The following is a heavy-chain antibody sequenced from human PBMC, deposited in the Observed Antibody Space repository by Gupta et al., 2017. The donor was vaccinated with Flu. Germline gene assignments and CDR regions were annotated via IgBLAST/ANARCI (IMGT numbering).Heavy chain of an antibody. J-gene: IGHJ4*02. D-gene: IGHD3-22*01. Sequence: EVQLVESGGGLVQPGGSLRLYCAASGFTFSSYEMNWVRQAHGKGLGWFSVISRCGVAIYYADSVKCRFTISRDNAKNSLYLQMNSLRAEDTAFYYCASDRRSEYDDTTGYGWDYWGQGTLVTVSS. CDR2: ISRCGVAI. CDR1: GFTFSSYE. CDR3: ASDRRSEYDDTTGYGWDY. V-gene: IGHV3-48*03.